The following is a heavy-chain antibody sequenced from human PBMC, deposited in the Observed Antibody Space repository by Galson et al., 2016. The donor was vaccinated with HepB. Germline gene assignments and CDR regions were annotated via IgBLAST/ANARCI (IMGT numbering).Heavy chain of an antibody. CDR2: INPDNGST. CDR1: GYSFTDYD. J-gene: IGHJ3*02. Sequence: SVKLSCAACGYSFTDYDLNWVRQAPGKGPEWMARINPDNGSTRYAVQFQGRVTLTRDASISTAYMELRRLKSDDAAVYFCARDSDSLRRALDTWGQGTSVIVSS. D-gene: IGHD2-21*01. V-gene: IGHV1-2*06. CDR3: ARDSDSLRRALDT.